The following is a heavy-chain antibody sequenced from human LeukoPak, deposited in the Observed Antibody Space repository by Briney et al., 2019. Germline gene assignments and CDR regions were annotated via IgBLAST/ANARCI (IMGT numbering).Heavy chain of an antibody. V-gene: IGHV3-7*05. D-gene: IGHD3-10*01. CDR2: IKKNGSEK. Sequence: GGSLRLSCAASGFTFSSYWMSWVRQAPGKGLEWVANIKKNGSEKNYVDSVKGRFTISRDNDKNSLYLHMNMLRAEDTAVYYCARTRHGSWGYWGQGTLVTVSS. CDR3: ARTRHGSWGY. J-gene: IGHJ4*02. CDR1: GFTFSSYW.